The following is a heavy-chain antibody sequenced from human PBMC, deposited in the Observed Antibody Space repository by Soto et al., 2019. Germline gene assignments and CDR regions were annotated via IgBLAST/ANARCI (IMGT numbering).Heavy chain of an antibody. V-gene: IGHV4-31*03. CDR2: IYYSGST. CDR3: ARDLQYSRLCYGMDV. J-gene: IGHJ6*02. D-gene: IGHD6-13*01. CDR1: GGSISSGGYY. Sequence: QVQLQESGPGLVKPSQTLSLTCTVSGGSISSGGYYWSWIRQHPGKGLEWIGYIYYSGSTYYNASLKSRVTISVDTSKNPCSLKLSSVTAAETAVYYCARDLQYSRLCYGMDVWGQGTTVTVSS.